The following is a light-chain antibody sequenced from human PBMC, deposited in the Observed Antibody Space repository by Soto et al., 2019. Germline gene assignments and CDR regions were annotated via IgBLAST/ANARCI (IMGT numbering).Light chain of an antibody. Sequence: EIVLTQSPGTLSLSPGERATLSCRASQSISSSYLAWYQQKPGQAPRLLIYGASSRATGIPDRFSGSGSGTDFTLTISRLEPEDFAVHYCQQYGGSPPYTFGQRTKLEIK. J-gene: IGKJ2*01. CDR2: GAS. V-gene: IGKV3-20*01. CDR3: QQYGGSPPYT. CDR1: QSISSSY.